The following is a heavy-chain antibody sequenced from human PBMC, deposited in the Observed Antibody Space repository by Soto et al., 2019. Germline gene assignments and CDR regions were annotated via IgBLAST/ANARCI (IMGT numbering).Heavy chain of an antibody. CDR2: FFPGDSDT. J-gene: IGHJ4*02. CDR3: AISSVAAAGFDY. Sequence: KVSCKASGYTFTSYWIGWVRQMPGKGLEWMGIFFPGDSDTRYSPSFQGQVTISVDRSISTAYLQWSSLKASDTATYYCAISSVAAAGFDYWGQGTQVTVSS. CDR1: GYTFTSYW. D-gene: IGHD6-13*01. V-gene: IGHV5-51*01.